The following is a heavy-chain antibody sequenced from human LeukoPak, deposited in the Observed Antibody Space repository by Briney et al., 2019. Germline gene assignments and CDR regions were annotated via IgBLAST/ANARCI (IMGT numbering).Heavy chain of an antibody. V-gene: IGHV5-51*01. CDR2: IYPGDSDI. CDR3: ARRYNWNDYWFDP. J-gene: IGHJ5*02. D-gene: IGHD1-1*01. CDR1: GYSFTKYW. Sequence: GESLKISCKGSGYSFTKYWIGWVRQLPGKGVEWMGIIYPGDSDIRYSPSFQGQVTISADKSISTAYLQWSSLKASDTAMYYCARRYNWNDYWFDPWGQGTLVTVSS.